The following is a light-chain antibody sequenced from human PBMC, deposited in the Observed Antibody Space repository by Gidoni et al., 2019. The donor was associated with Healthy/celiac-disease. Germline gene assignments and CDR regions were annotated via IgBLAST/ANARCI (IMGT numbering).Light chain of an antibody. J-gene: IGKJ5*01. V-gene: IGKV1-39*01. CDR1: QSISRY. CDR3: QRRYSTPRVT. Sequence: DIQISQSPSSLSASVGDRVTLTCRASQSISRYLNWSQQKPGNAPKLLIYAASSLQSGVPSRFSGSGSGTDCTLTISSLQREEVATYYCQRRYSTPRVTFGEXTRLEIK. CDR2: AAS.